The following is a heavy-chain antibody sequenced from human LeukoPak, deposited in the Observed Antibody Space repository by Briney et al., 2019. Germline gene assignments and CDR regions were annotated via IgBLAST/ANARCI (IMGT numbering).Heavy chain of an antibody. D-gene: IGHD5-24*01. CDR2: INSDGSST. J-gene: IGHJ1*01. Sequence: PGGSLRLSCAASGFTFSSYWMHWVRQAPGKGLVWVSRINSDGSSTSYADSVKGRFTISRDNAKNSLYLQMNSLRAEDTALYYCAKMRSGQYFQHWGQGTLVTVSS. CDR3: AKMRSGQYFQH. V-gene: IGHV3-74*01. CDR1: GFTFSSYW.